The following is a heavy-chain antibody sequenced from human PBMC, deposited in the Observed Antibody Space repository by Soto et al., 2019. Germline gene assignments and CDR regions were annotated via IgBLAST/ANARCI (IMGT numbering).Heavy chain of an antibody. CDR2: IYYSGST. D-gene: IGHD2-2*01. CDR1: GGSISSGDYY. J-gene: IGHJ6*02. CDR3: ARDAIVVVPAAIPYYYYYGMDV. V-gene: IGHV4-30-4*01. Sequence: PSETLSLTCTVSGGSISSGDYYWSWIHQPPGKGLEWIGYIYYSGSTYYNPSLKSRVTILVDTSKNQFSLKLSSVTAADTAVYYCARDAIVVVPAAIPYYYYYGMDVWGQGTTVTVSS.